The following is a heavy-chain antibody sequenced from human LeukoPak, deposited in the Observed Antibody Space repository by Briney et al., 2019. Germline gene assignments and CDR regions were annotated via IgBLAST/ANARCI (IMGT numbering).Heavy chain of an antibody. CDR2: ISASCSHI. CDR3: ARGPQFCSGGSCFGYYFDY. D-gene: IGHD2-15*01. V-gene: IGHV3-21*01. J-gene: IGHJ4*02. Sequence: KSGGSLRLSCAASGFTFSRYSMNWVRQPPGKGLEWVSSISASCSHIYYADSVKGRFSISRDSARNSVYVQMSSLRAEDTAVYYCARGPQFCSGGSCFGYYFDYWGQGALVTVSS. CDR1: GFTFSRYS.